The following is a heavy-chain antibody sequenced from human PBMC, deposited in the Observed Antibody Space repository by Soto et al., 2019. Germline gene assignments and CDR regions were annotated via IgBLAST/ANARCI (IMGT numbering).Heavy chain of an antibody. CDR3: ARDVGYHYDGSPSGQFDF. CDR1: GNSISTTNW. J-gene: IGHJ4*02. V-gene: IGHV4-4*02. Sequence: TLSLTCVVSGNSISTTNWWSWVRQSPGKGLEWIGEIYHSGSTNYNPSLKSRVTISVDKSKNQFSLKLSSVTAADTAVYYCARDVGYHYDGSPSGQFDFWGQGTLVTVSS. CDR2: IYHSGST. D-gene: IGHD3-22*01.